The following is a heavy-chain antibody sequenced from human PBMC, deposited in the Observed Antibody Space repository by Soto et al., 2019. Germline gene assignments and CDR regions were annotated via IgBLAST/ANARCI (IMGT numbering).Heavy chain of an antibody. CDR1: GYSFTNYW. D-gene: IGHD6-19*01. Sequence: PGESLKISCKGSGYSFTNYWIGWVRQMPGKGLEWMGIIYPGDSDTRYSPSFQGQVTISADKSIGTAYLQWSSLKASDTAMYYCARPKSSGWYDKYYFDYWGQGTLVTVSS. CDR3: ARPKSSGWYDKYYFDY. V-gene: IGHV5-51*01. CDR2: IYPGDSDT. J-gene: IGHJ4*02.